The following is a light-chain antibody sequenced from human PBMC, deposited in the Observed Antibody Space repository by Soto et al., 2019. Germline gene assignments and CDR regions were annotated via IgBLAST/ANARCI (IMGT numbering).Light chain of an antibody. CDR2: GAS. V-gene: IGKV3-20*01. J-gene: IGKJ1*01. CDR3: QQYESSVT. Sequence: EIVLTQSPGSLSLSPGEGATLSCRAIQSVSSSFFAWYQQKPGQAPSLLIYGASRRATGVPDRFSGSGSGTDFTLSISRLEPEDFAVYYCQQYESSVTFGQGTKVEIK. CDR1: QSVSSSF.